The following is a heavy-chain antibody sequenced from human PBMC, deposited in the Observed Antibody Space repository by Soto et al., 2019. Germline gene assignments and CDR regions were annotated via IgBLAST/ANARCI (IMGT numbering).Heavy chain of an antibody. CDR3: ARTSLERSFDY. J-gene: IGHJ4*02. CDR2: IGTAGDT. CDR1: GFTFSSYD. D-gene: IGHD1-1*01. V-gene: IGHV3-13*01. Sequence: GGSLRLSCAASGFTFSSYDMHWVRQATGKGLEWVSAIGTAGDTYYPGSVKGRFTISRENAKNSLYLQMNSLRAGDTAAYYCARTSLERSFDYWGQGTLVTVSS.